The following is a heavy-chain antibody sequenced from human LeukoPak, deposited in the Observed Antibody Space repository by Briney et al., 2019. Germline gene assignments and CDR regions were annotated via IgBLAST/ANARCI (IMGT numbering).Heavy chain of an antibody. CDR1: GYTFTSYG. Sequence: EASVKVSCTASGYTFTSYGISWVRQAPGQGLEWVGWISAYNGDTDYVQRLQGRVTVTTGTSTNTAYMELRSLRSDDTAVYYCASDSKFYYDPSRWRPPVDLWGQGTLVTVSS. J-gene: IGHJ5*02. D-gene: IGHD3-22*01. CDR2: ISAYNGDT. V-gene: IGHV1-18*01. CDR3: ASDSKFYYDPSRWRPPVDL.